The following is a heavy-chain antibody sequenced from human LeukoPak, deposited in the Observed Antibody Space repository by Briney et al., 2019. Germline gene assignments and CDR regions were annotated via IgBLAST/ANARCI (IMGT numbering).Heavy chain of an antibody. J-gene: IGHJ5*01. V-gene: IGHV3-7*01. D-gene: IGHD3-10*01. CDR1: GFTFISYW. Sequence: PGGSLRLSCAASGFTFISYWMNWVRQAPGKGLEWVANIKRDGNEKNYVDSVKGRFSISRDNAKNSLYLQMDSLRAEDTAVYYCAKEGAYPIITYDSWGQGALVTVSS. CDR2: IKRDGNEK. CDR3: AKEGAYPIITYDS.